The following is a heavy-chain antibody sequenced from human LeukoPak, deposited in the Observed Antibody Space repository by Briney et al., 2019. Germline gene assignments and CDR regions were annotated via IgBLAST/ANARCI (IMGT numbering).Heavy chain of an antibody. CDR1: GYTFTGYY. J-gene: IGHJ4*02. D-gene: IGHD3-16*01. Sequence: GASVKVSCKASGYTFTGYYIHWVRQAPGQVLEWMGWINPNNADTNYAQNFQARVTMTSDTSITTAYMELNGLTSADTAVYYCARGSWGMPTDYWGQGILVTVSS. V-gene: IGHV1-2*02. CDR2: INPNNADT. CDR3: ARGSWGMPTDY.